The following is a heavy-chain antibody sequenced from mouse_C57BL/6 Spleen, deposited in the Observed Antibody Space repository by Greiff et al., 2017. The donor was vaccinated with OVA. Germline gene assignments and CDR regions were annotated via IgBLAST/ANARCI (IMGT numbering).Heavy chain of an antibody. V-gene: IGHV14-3*01. J-gene: IGHJ4*01. CDR2: LDPANGNT. CDR3: ASGGNYLAMDY. Sequence: VQLQQSVAELVRPGASVKLSCTASGFNIKNNYMHWVKQRPEQGLEWIGRLDPANGNTKYAPKFKGKATITADTSSNTAYLQLSSLTSEDTAIYYFASGGNYLAMDYWGQGTSVTVSS. CDR1: GFNIKNNY. D-gene: IGHD2-1*01.